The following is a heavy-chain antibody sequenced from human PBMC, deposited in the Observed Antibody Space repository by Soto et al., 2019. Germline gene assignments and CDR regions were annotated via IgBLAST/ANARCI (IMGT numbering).Heavy chain of an antibody. CDR2: LDGSGSHT. CDR3: VKARYSSNRGYFDY. Sequence: EVQLLESGGGFLQPGGSLRLSCAASGFTFSNETMSWVRQAPGRGLEWVSSLDGSGSHTFHADSVKGRFTISRDNSKNTVYLQMTSLRAEDTAVYYCVKARYSSNRGYFDYWGQGTVVSVSS. V-gene: IGHV3-23*01. CDR1: GFTFSNET. J-gene: IGHJ4*02. D-gene: IGHD1-26*01.